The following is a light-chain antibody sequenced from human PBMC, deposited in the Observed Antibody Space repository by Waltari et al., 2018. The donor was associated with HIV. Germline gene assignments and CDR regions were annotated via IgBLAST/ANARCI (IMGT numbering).Light chain of an antibody. CDR3: QSADSSTTHWV. CDR1: VLPKQY. Sequence: SYELTQPPSVSVSPGQTARITCSGDVLPKQYTHWYQQRPGQAPKVVIYKDTERPSGIPERFSGSSSGTTVTLTISAVQAEDEADYYCQSADSSTTHWVFGGGTKLTVL. CDR2: KDT. V-gene: IGLV3-25*03. J-gene: IGLJ3*02.